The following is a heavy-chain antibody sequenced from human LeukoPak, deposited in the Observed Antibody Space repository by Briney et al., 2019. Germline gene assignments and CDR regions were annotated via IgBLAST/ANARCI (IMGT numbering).Heavy chain of an antibody. CDR3: AREKLAGGYYASGTYYSFDY. J-gene: IGHJ4*02. D-gene: IGHD3-10*01. V-gene: IGHV3-7*01. CDR2: IKHDGSEK. CDR1: GFTSSSYW. Sequence: GGSLRFSCAAAGFTSSSYWMSWVRQAPGKGLEWVANIKHDGSEKYYVDSVKGRFTISRDNAKNSLYLQMNSLRAEDTAVYYCAREKLAGGYYASGTYYSFDYWGQGTLVTVSS.